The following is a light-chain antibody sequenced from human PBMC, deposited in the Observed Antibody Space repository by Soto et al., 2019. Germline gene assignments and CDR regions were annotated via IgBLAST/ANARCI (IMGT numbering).Light chain of an antibody. CDR3: QQYGTSEII. Sequence: DNHITPSPSPPSASLGGRVTIPCQASHDISYYLNWYQQKPGKAPKLLIYDASNLETGVPSRFSGGGSGTDFTLTISSLRPEDIAVFFCQQYGTSEIIFGQGTRLEIK. CDR1: HDISYY. V-gene: IGKV1-33*01. J-gene: IGKJ5*01. CDR2: DAS.